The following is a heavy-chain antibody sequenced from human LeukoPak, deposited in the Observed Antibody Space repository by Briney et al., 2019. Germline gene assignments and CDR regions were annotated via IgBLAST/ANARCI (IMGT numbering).Heavy chain of an antibody. CDR1: GGSISSYY. J-gene: IGHJ5*02. V-gene: IGHV4-59*01. D-gene: IGHD6-13*01. CDR3: ARDRGSSSWERWFDP. CDR2: IHYSGST. Sequence: SETLSLTCTVSGGSISSYYWSWIRQPPGKGLEWIGYIHYSGSTNYNPSLKSRVTISVDTSKNQFSLKLSSVTAADTAVYYCARDRGSSSWERWFDPWGQGALVTVSS.